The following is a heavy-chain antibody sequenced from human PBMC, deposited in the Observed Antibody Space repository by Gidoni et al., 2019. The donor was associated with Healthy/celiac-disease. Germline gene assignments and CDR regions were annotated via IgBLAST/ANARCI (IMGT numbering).Heavy chain of an antibody. CDR1: GFTFSRYG. D-gene: IGHD6-13*01. CDR3: ARDPLYSSSWYYYYYYMDV. V-gene: IGHV3-33*01. CDR2: IWYDGSNK. Sequence: QVQLVESGGGVVQPGGAMSLSCAASGFTFSRYGLHWVRQGPGKGLEWVAVIWYDGSNKYYADSVKGRFTISRDNSKNTLYLQMNSLRAEDTAVYYCARDPLYSSSWYYYYYYMDVWGKGTTVTVSS. J-gene: IGHJ6*03.